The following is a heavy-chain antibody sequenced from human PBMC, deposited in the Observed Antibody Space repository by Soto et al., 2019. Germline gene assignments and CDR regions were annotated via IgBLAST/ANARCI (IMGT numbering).Heavy chain of an antibody. Sequence: ASVKVSCKASGGTFSSYAISWVRQAPGQGLEWMGGIIPIFGTANYAQKFQGRVTITADESTSTAYMELSSLRSEDTAVYYCARNLITGIAVAGTDDYGMDVWGQGTTVTVSS. V-gene: IGHV1-69*13. CDR3: ARNLITGIAVAGTDDYGMDV. D-gene: IGHD6-19*01. CDR2: IIPIFGTA. CDR1: GGTFSSYA. J-gene: IGHJ6*02.